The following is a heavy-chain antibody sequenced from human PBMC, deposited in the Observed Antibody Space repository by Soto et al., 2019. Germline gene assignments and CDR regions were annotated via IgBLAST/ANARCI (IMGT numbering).Heavy chain of an antibody. J-gene: IGHJ3*02. CDR1: GGSFSSYP. V-gene: IGHV1-69*02. CDR2: IVPMVGRT. D-gene: IGHD3-10*01. CDR3: ALDSGSDVFDI. Sequence: QVQLVQSGAVVQKTGSSVKVSCKASGGSFSSYPISWLRQAPGQGLGCMGRIVPMVGRTIYAQKFQGRVAISADKSTTTAYMDLSNLASEDTAMYYCALDSGSDVFDIWGQGTLVTVSS.